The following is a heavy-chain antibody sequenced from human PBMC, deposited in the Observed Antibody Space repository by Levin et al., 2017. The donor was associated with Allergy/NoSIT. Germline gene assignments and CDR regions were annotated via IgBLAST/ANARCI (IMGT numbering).Heavy chain of an antibody. J-gene: IGHJ4*02. CDR3: ARSRRGPWGHMVRGVSPFDY. D-gene: IGHD3-10*01. V-gene: IGHV4-34*01. CDR2: INHSGST. CDR1: GGSFSGYY. Sequence: SETLSLTCAVYGGSFSGYYWSWIRQPPGKGLEWIGEINHSGSTNYNPSLKSRVTISVDTSKNQFSLKLSSVTAADTAVYYCARSRRGPWGHMVRGVSPFDYWGQGTLVTVSS.